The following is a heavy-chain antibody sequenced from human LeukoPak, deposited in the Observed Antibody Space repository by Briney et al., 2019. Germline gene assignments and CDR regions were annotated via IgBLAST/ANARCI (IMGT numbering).Heavy chain of an antibody. Sequence: SETLSLTCTVSGGSISSYYWSWIRQPPGKGLEWIGYIYYSGSTNYNPSLKSRVTISVDTSKNQFSLKLSSVTAADTAVYYCASTKIRGYCSGGSCSPRALDYWGQGTLVTVSS. CDR2: IYYSGST. CDR3: ASTKIRGYCSGGSCSPRALDY. J-gene: IGHJ4*02. D-gene: IGHD2-15*01. CDR1: GGSISSYY. V-gene: IGHV4-59*08.